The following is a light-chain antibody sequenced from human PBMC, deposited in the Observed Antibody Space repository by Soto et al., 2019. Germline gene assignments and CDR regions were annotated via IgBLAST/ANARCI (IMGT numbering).Light chain of an antibody. CDR2: AAS. J-gene: IGKJ4*01. CDR3: QQLNRYPLT. CDR1: QGISSY. V-gene: IGKV1-9*01. Sequence: DIQLTQSPSFLSASVGDRVTITCRASQGISSYLAWYLQKPGKAPKLLIYAASTLQSGVPSRFSGSGSGTEFTLTISSLQPEDFATYYCQQLNRYPLTFGGGTKVEIK.